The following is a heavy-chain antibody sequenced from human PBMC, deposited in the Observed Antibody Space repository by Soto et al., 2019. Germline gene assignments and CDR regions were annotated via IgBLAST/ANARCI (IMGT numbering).Heavy chain of an antibody. CDR1: GYTFTSYG. V-gene: IGHV1-18*04. D-gene: IGHD3-3*01. J-gene: IGHJ6*02. Sequence: GASVKVSCKASGYTFTSYGIGWVRQAPGQGLEWMGWISAYNGNTNYAQKLQGRVTMTTDTSTSTAYMELRSLRSDDTAVYYCARENYDFWSGYYPYYGMDVWGQGTTVTVSS. CDR2: ISAYNGNT. CDR3: ARENYDFWSGYYPYYGMDV.